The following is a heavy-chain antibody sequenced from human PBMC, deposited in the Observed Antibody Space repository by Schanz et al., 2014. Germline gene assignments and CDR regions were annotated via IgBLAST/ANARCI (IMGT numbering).Heavy chain of an antibody. Sequence: QVQLVESGGGLVKPGGSLRPSCAVSGFTVNTNYMSWVRQAPGKGLEWVAVIRYDGRNKNFVESVKGRFTISRDNSNNTVYLQMNTLRAEDTAVYYCAREDCSATSCYFRYWGQGTLVTVSS. CDR1: GFTVNTNY. CDR2: IRYDGRNK. D-gene: IGHD2-21*01. V-gene: IGHV3-33*08. CDR3: AREDCSATSCYFRY. J-gene: IGHJ4*02.